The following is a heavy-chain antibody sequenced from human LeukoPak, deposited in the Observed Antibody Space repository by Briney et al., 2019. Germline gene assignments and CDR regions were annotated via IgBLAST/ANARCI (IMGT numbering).Heavy chain of an antibody. Sequence: PGESLRLSCAASRFTFTTYAMSWVRQAPGKGLEWVSNISGRGSSINYADSVKGRFTISRDNAKNTLYLQMNSLRAEDTAVYYCVRNDTSGVGLDYWGQGTLVTVSS. CDR1: RFTFTTYA. D-gene: IGHD3-3*01. J-gene: IGHJ4*02. CDR3: VRNDTSGVGLDY. CDR2: ISGRGSSI. V-gene: IGHV3-23*01.